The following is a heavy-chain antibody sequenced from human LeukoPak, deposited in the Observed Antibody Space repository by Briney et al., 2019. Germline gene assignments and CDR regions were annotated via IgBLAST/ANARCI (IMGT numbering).Heavy chain of an antibody. D-gene: IGHD4-17*01. CDR2: ISGGGGRI. J-gene: IGHJ4*02. V-gene: IGHV3-23*01. CDR1: GFTFSSYA. Sequence: GGSLRLSCAASGFTFSSYAMSWVRQAPGKGLEWVSAISGGGGRIYYADSVKGRVTISRDNSKNTLYLQMNSLTAEDTAVYYCAKQTTVTFLDYWGQGTLVTASS. CDR3: AKQTTVTFLDY.